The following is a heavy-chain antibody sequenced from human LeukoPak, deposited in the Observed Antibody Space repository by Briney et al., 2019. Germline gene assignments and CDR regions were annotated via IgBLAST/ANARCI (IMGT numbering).Heavy chain of an antibody. J-gene: IGHJ3*02. V-gene: IGHV3-23*01. Sequence: GGSLRLSCAASGFTFSSYAMSWVRQAPGKGLEWVSAISGSGGSTYYADSVKGRFTISRDNSKNTLYLQMNSLRAEDTAVYYCAMNNLEMAATKYPGAFDIWGQGTMVTVSS. CDR3: AMNNLEMAATKYPGAFDI. D-gene: IGHD5-24*01. CDR2: ISGSGGST. CDR1: GFTFSSYA.